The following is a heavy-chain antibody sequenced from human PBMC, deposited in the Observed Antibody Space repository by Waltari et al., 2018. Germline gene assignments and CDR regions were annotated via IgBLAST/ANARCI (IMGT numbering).Heavy chain of an antibody. CDR1: GYSFTSYW. J-gene: IGHJ2*01. D-gene: IGHD3-22*01. V-gene: IGHV5-51*01. CDR3: ARRSSSGYYQGYFDL. CDR2: MYPGDADT. Sequence: EVQLVQSGAEVKKPGESLKISCTGSGYSFTSYWIGWVRQMPGKGLGWMGIMYPGDADTRYSPSFQGKGTISADKSISTAYLQWSSLKASDTAMYYGARRSSSGYYQGYFDLWGRGTLVTVSS.